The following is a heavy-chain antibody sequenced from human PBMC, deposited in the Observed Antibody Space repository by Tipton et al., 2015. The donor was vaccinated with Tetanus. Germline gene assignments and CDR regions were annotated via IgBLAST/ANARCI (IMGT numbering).Heavy chain of an antibody. J-gene: IGHJ6*02. CDR3: ASTVGHSGGYYYYGMDV. CDR2: IYYIGST. V-gene: IGHV4-59*01. CDR1: GGSISAYY. D-gene: IGHD3-16*01. Sequence: TLSLTCTVSGGSISAYYWSWIRQPPGKGLEWIGHIYYIGSTNYNPSLKSRVTISVDTSKNQFSLKLSSVTAADTAVYYCASTVGHSGGYYYYGMDVWGQGTTVTVSS.